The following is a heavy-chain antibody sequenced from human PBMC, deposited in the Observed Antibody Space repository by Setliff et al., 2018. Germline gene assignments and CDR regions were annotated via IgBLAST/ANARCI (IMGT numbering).Heavy chain of an antibody. J-gene: IGHJ1*01. D-gene: IGHD3-22*01. V-gene: IGHV5-51*01. CDR2: IDPGDSET. CDR3: ARHGAYYYDSSGSYYQH. CDR1: GYSFISYW. Sequence: GESLKISCQTSGYSFISYWIGWVRQMPGKGLEWIGIIDPGDSETRYSPSFQGQISISVDKSINTAYLHWSSLKASDTAMYYCARHGAYYYDSSGSYYQHWGQGTLVTVSS.